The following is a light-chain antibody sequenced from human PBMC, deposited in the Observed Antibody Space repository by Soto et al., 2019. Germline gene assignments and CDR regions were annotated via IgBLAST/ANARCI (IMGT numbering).Light chain of an antibody. CDR1: QSVSSSY. V-gene: IGKV3D-20*02. Sequence: IVVTQSPGTLSLSPGAVATLSCIASQSVSSSYLAWYQQKPGQAPRLLIYGASSRATGIPDRFSGSGSGTEFTLTIGSLQPEDFAVYYCQQRSNWSWTFGQGTKVDIK. CDR2: GAS. J-gene: IGKJ1*01. CDR3: QQRSNWSWT.